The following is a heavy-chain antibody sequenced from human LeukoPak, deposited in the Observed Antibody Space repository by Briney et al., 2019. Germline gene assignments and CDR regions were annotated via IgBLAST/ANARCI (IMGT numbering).Heavy chain of an antibody. J-gene: IGHJ4*02. CDR3: ARDMFGGGSPSGGL. Sequence: GASVKVSCKVSGYTLTELSMHWVRQAPGQGLEWMGIINPSGGSTSYAQKFQGRVTMTRDTSTSTVYMELSSLRSEDTAVYYCARDMFGGGSPSGGLWGQGTLVTVSS. CDR1: GYTLTELS. V-gene: IGHV1-46*01. D-gene: IGHD2-15*01. CDR2: INPSGGST.